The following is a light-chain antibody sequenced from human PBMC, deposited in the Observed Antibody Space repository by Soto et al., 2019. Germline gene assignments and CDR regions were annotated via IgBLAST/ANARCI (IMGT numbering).Light chain of an antibody. CDR2: QDS. Sequence: SYELTQPPSVSVSPGQTASITCSGDKLGDKYACWYQQKPGQSPVLVIYQDSKRPSGIPERFSGSKSGNTASLTISGLQAEDEADYYCSSYTSSSTPLVFGTGTKLTVL. CDR1: KLGDKY. V-gene: IGLV3-1*01. CDR3: SSYTSSSTPLV. J-gene: IGLJ1*01.